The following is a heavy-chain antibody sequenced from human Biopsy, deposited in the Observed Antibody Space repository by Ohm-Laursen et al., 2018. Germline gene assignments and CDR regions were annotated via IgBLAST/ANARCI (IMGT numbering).Heavy chain of an antibody. D-gene: IGHD2-8*01. V-gene: IGHV1-2*02. CDR3: ARDPLNGHKHFDY. CDR2: INCKTGAT. Sequence: ASVKVSCKASSYAFTDYNIHWMRQAPGQGLEWLGYINCKTGATNYAQKFQGTVTMTRDTSISTAYLALGSLRSADTAIYYCARDPLNGHKHFDYWGQGSLVTVSS. CDR1: SYAFTDYN. J-gene: IGHJ4*02.